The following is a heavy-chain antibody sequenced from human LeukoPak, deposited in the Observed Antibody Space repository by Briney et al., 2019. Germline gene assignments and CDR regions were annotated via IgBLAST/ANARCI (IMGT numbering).Heavy chain of an antibody. J-gene: IGHJ4*02. CDR2: ISSSSSYI. Sequence: GGSLRLSCAASGFTFSSYSMNWVRQAPGKGLEWVSSISSSSSYIYHADSVKGRFTISRDNAKNSLYLQMNSLRAEDTAVYYCARGTYYFDYWGQGTLVTVSS. CDR3: ARGTYYFDY. CDR1: GFTFSSYS. V-gene: IGHV3-21*01. D-gene: IGHD1-1*01.